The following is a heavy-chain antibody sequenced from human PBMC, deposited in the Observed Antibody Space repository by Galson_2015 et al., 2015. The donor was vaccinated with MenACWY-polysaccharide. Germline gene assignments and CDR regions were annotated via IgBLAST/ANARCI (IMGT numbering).Heavy chain of an antibody. J-gene: IGHJ4*02. CDR2: VRGSGEST. CDR1: GFTFSLFA. V-gene: IGHV3-23*01. D-gene: IGHD3-9*01. CDR3: AKDFWHYDSSAGYSSLPCEFDW. Sequence: SLRLSCASSGFTFSLFAMNWVRQAPGKGLEWVSTVRGSGESTYYADSVKGRFTISRDNSKSTLYLQMNNLRAEDTAIYYCAKDFWHYDSSAGYSSLPCEFDWSGQGALVIVTS.